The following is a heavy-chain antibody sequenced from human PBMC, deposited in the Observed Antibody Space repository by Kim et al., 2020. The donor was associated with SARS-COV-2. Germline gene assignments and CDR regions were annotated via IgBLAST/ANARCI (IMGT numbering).Heavy chain of an antibody. J-gene: IGHJ6*02. D-gene: IGHD6-6*01. CDR3: ARDQSIAARSGYYYYGMDV. Sequence: RVTISVDTSKNQFSLKLSSVTAADTAVYYCARDQSIAARSGYYYYGMDVWGQGTTVTVSS. V-gene: IGHV4-59*01.